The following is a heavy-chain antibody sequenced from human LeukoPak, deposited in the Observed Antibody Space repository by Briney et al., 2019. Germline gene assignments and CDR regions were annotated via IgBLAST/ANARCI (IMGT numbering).Heavy chain of an antibody. Sequence: GESLKISCKVSGYSFSTYWITWVRQMPGGALEWMGRIRPSDSEPNYSPSFQGHVTISADRSINTVYLQWSSLRASDTAIYFCARHYSNDHTLFDFWDQGALVTVST. J-gene: IGHJ4*02. V-gene: IGHV5-10-1*01. D-gene: IGHD2-21*01. CDR2: IRPSDSEP. CDR1: GYSFSTYW. CDR3: ARHYSNDHTLFDF.